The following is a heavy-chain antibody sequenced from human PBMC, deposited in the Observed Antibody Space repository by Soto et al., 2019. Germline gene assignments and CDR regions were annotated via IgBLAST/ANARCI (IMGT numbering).Heavy chain of an antibody. J-gene: IGHJ3*02. CDR1: GFTFSSYG. D-gene: IGHD1-7*01. Sequence: QVQLVESGGGVVQPGRSLRLSCAASGFTFSSYGMHWVRQAPGKGLEWVAVISYDGSNKYYADSVKGRFTISRDNSKNTLYLQMNSLRAEDTAVYYCAKDKTTPAGAFDIWGQGTMVTVSS. CDR3: AKDKTTPAGAFDI. V-gene: IGHV3-30*18. CDR2: ISYDGSNK.